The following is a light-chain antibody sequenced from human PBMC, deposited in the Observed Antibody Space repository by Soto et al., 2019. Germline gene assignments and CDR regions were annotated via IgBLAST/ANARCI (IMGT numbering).Light chain of an antibody. Sequence: QSALTQPASASGSPGQSVAISCTGTNSDVGGYNYVSWYQQHPGKAPKLIIYEVTKRPSGVPDRFSGSKSGNTASLTVSGLQVEDEADYYCSSYAGDTILGFGGGTKVTVL. CDR1: NSDVGGYNY. J-gene: IGLJ2*01. V-gene: IGLV2-8*01. CDR3: SSYAGDTILG. CDR2: EVT.